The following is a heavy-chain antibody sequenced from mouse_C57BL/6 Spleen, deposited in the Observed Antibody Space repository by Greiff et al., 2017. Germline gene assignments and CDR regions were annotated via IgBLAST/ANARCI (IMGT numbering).Heavy chain of an antibody. Sequence: QVHVKQSGAELVKPGASVKISCKASGYAFSSYWMNWVKQRPGKGLEWIGQIYPGDGDTNYNGKFKGKATLTADKSSSTAYMQLSSLTSEDSAVYFCARGGNWDEGFAYWGQGTLVTVSA. D-gene: IGHD4-1*01. V-gene: IGHV1-80*01. CDR2: IYPGDGDT. CDR1: GYAFSSYW. CDR3: ARGGNWDEGFAY. J-gene: IGHJ3*01.